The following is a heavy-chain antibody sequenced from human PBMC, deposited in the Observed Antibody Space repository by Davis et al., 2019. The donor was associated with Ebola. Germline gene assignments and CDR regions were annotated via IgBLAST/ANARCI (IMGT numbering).Heavy chain of an antibody. J-gene: IGHJ4*02. D-gene: IGHD1-1*01. CDR1: GFTFSNYN. Sequence: LSLTCAVSGFTFSNYNMNWVRQAPGKGLEWVAVISYDGSNKYYADSVKGRFTISRDNSKNTLYLQMNSLRAEDTAVYYCAKDLANWRHIFAYWGQGTLVTVSS. CDR3: AKDLANWRHIFAY. V-gene: IGHV3-30*18. CDR2: ISYDGSNK.